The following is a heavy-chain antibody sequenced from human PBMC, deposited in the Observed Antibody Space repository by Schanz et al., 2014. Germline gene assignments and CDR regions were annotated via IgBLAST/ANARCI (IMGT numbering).Heavy chain of an antibody. CDR1: TFTFDHYA. CDR3: ANNWNLDY. Sequence: EVQLMESGGGLVKPGGSLRLSCSASTFTFDHYAMTWVRQAPGKGLEWVAAVSSRSDEIKYADSVRGRFTISRDNSRSTMYLQMNSLRAEDTAVYFCANNWNLDYWGQGTLVTVSS. D-gene: IGHD1-20*01. J-gene: IGHJ4*02. CDR2: VSSRSDEI. V-gene: IGHV3-23*05.